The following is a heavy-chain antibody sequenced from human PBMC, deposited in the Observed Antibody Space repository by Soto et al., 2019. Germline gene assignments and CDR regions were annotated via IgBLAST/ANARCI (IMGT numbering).Heavy chain of an antibody. CDR2: ISHDGRED. V-gene: IGHV3-30*18. Sequence: QVQLVESGGGVVQPGRSLRLSCAASGFTFINHGMHWVRQAPGKGLEWVSVISHDGREDYYAESVRGRFTISRDNSKNTLYLQMNSLRPEDTAVYYCTKDRSPGCGGDCHFDYGGQGSLVSVSS. CDR3: TKDRSPGCGGDCHFDY. D-gene: IGHD2-21*02. CDR1: GFTFINHG. J-gene: IGHJ4*02.